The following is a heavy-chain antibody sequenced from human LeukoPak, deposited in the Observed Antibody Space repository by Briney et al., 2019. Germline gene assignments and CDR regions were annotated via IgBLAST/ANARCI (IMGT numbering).Heavy chain of an antibody. V-gene: IGHV4-61*01. Sequence: PSETLSLTCTLSGGSASSSNYYWSWIRQPPGKGLEWVGFFSYNVHSNYNPSLKSRVTISVDTSKNQFSLRLSSVTAADTAIHYCARVSVAGTGPDYWGQGTLVTVSS. CDR1: GGSASSSNYY. J-gene: IGHJ4*02. CDR2: FSYNVHS. CDR3: ARVSVAGTGPDY. D-gene: IGHD6-13*01.